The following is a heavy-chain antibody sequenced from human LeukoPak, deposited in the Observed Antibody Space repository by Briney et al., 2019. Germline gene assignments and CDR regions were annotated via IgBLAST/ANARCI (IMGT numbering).Heavy chain of an antibody. CDR2: INHSGST. J-gene: IGHJ4*02. CDR1: GGSISSSSYY. CDR3: ARAGRITMILFRQRGVLDY. Sequence: SETLSLTCTVSGGSISSSSYYWGWIRQPPGKGLEWIGEINHSGSTNYNPSLKSRVTISVDTSKNQFSLKLSSVTAADTAVYYCARAGRITMILFRQRGVLDYWGQGTLVTVSS. D-gene: IGHD3-22*01. V-gene: IGHV4-39*07.